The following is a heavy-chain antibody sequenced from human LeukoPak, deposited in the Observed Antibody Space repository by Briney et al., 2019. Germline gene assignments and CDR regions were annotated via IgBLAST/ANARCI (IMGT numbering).Heavy chain of an antibody. V-gene: IGHV3-74*01. CDR2: INRDGSVT. CDR3: TTSKAIYVFDI. Sequence: GGSLRLSCAASGFTFSSYWIHWVRQVPGKGLVWVSRINRDGSVTAYADSVEGRFTISRDNAKNTLYLQMNSLRAEDTALYYCTTSKAIYVFDIWGQGTMVTVSS. D-gene: IGHD3-9*01. J-gene: IGHJ3*02. CDR1: GFTFSSYW.